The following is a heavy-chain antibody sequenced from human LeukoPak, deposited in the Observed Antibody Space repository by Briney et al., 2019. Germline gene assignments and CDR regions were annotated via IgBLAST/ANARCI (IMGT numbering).Heavy chain of an antibody. V-gene: IGHV3-21*01. CDR2: ISSSSSYI. CDR1: GFTFSSYS. CDR3: ASASDLHSSSFY. J-gene: IGHJ4*02. Sequence: GGSLRLSCAASGFTFSSYSMNWVRQAPGKGLEWVSSISSSSSYIYYADSVKGRFTISRDNAKNSLYLQMNSLRAEDTAVYYCASASDLHSSSFYWGQGTLVTVSS. D-gene: IGHD6-6*01.